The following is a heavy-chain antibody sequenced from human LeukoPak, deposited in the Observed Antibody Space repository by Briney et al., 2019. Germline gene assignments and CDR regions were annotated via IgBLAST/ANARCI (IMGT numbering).Heavy chain of an antibody. D-gene: IGHD2-21*02. CDR3: AKQEAVTATYFYGMDV. CDR2: IYYSGST. CDR1: GGSISSGGYY. J-gene: IGHJ6*02. Sequence: PSETLSLTCTVSGGSISSGGYYWSWIRQHPGKGLEWIGYIYYSGSTYYNPSLKNRVTISVDTSKNHFSLELSSMTAADTAVYYCAKQEAVTATYFYGMDVWGQGTTVTVSS. V-gene: IGHV4-31*03.